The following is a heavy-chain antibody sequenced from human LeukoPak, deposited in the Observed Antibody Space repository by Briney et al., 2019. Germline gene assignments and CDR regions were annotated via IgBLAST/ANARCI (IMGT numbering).Heavy chain of an antibody. CDR3: ALSQRDDYYYYYYMDV. V-gene: IGHV3-30*02. CDR1: GFTFSSYG. D-gene: IGHD3-16*01. J-gene: IGHJ6*03. CDR2: IRYDGSNK. Sequence: PGGSLRLSCAASGFTFSSYGMHWVRQAPGKGLEWVAFIRYDGSNKYYADSVKGRFTISRDNSKNSLYLQMNSLRAEDTAVYYCALSQRDDYYYYYYMDVWGKGTTVTISS.